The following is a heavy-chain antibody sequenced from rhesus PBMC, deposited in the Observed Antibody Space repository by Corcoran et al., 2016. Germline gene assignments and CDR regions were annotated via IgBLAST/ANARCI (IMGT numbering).Heavy chain of an antibody. V-gene: IGHV4S9*01. CDR2: IYANSVTT. CDR1: GGSMSESSF. CDR3: ASPFERGRFEV. J-gene: IGHJ5-1*01. D-gene: IGHD3-34*01. Sequence: QVRLQESGPGLVKSSETLSLTCAVSGGSMSESSFWNWIRQPPGKGLEWMWNIYANSVTTYNPSLKSRVTISKDTSNNQFFLKVTSVTAADTAVYYCASPFERGRFEVWGAGVLVTVSS.